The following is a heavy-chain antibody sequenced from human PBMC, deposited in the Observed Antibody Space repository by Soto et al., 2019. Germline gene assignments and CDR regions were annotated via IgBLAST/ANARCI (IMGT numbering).Heavy chain of an antibody. CDR1: GFTFSSYA. V-gene: IGHV3-23*01. J-gene: IGHJ4*02. CDR2: ISGSGGST. D-gene: IGHD1-1*01. Sequence: EVQLLESGGGLVQPGGSLRLSCAASGFTFSSYAMNWVRQAPGKGLEWVSVISGSGGSTYSADSVKGRFTISRDNSKNTLYLQMNSLSAEDKAVYYCAKRATGSYFDYWGQGTLVTVSS. CDR3: AKRATGSYFDY.